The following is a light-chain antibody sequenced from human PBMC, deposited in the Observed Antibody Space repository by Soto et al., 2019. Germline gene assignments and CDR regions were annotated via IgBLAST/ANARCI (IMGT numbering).Light chain of an antibody. CDR3: QQYTSSLIT. V-gene: IGKV3-20*01. J-gene: IGKJ5*01. CDR1: QGVTTN. Sequence: EIVMTQSRATLSVSPGERATLSCRAGQGVTTNFAWYQQKSGQAPRLLIYGASGRATGIPDRFSGSGSGTDFTLTISRLEPEDFAVYYCQQYTSSLITFGQGTRLEI. CDR2: GAS.